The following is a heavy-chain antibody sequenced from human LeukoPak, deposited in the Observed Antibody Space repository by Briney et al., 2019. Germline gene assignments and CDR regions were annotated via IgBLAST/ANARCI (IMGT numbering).Heavy chain of an antibody. D-gene: IGHD3-10*01. CDR3: ARVGREARGFDY. V-gene: IGHV4-59*01. J-gene: IGHJ4*02. CDR2: IYYSGNT. CDR1: GGSISSFY. Sequence: SGTLSLTCTVSGGSISSFYWSWIRQPPGKGLQWIGNIYYSGNTNYNPSLRSRVTISVDTSKNQFSLRLSSVTAADTAVYYCARVGREARGFDYWGQGTLVTVSS.